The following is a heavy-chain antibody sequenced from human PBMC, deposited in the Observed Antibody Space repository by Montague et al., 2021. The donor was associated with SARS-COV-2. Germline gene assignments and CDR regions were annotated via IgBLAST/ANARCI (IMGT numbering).Heavy chain of an antibody. Sequence: SETLSLTCTVSGGSISNYYWSWIRQPPGRGLEWIGYIYYSGSTDYSPSLKSRVTMSLDTSKNQFSLKVTSVTAADTAVYYCARGGCYYNSGLDVWGPGTTVTVSS. CDR2: IYYSGST. D-gene: IGHD3-10*01. CDR3: ARGGCYYNSGLDV. J-gene: IGHJ6*02. CDR1: GGSISNYY. V-gene: IGHV4-59*01.